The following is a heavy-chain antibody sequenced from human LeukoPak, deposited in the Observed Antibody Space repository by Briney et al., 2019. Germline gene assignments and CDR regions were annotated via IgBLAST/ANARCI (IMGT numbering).Heavy chain of an antibody. J-gene: IGHJ3*02. CDR1: GGSISSGSYY. CDR2: IYTSGST. CDR3: ARAGGSYRSYAFDI. Sequence: PSETLSLTCTVSGGSISSGSYYWSWIRQPAGKGLEWIGRIYTSGSTNYNPSLKSRVTISVDTSKNQFSLKLSSVTAADTAVYYCARAGGSYRSYAFDIWGQGTWSPSLQ. V-gene: IGHV4-61*02. D-gene: IGHD1-26*01.